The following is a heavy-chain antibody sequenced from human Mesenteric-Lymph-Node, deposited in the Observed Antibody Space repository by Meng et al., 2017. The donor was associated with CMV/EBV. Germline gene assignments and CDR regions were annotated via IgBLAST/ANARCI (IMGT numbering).Heavy chain of an antibody. CDR1: GGSISSYY. J-gene: IGHJ6*02. Sequence: GSLRLSCTVSGGSISSYYWSWIRQPPGKGLEWIGYIYYSGSTNYNPSLKSRVTITVDTSKNQFSLKLSSVTAADKAVYYCARPATAANTYYYYGLDVWGQGTTVTVSS. V-gene: IGHV4-59*12. CDR3: ARPATAANTYYYYGLDV. CDR2: IYYSGST. D-gene: IGHD2-2*01.